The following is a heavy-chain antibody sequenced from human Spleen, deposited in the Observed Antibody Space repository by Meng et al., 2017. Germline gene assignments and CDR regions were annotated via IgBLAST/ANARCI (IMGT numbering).Heavy chain of an antibody. CDR2: INHSGST. CDR1: GGSFSGYF. D-gene: IGHD2-15*01. Sequence: SETLSLTCAVYGGSFSGYFWSWIRQPPGKGLEWIGEINHSGSTNYNPSLKSRVTISVDTSKNQFSLKLSSVTAADTAVYYCARGVGYCSGGSCSLGAFDIWGQGTMVTVSS. CDR3: ARGVGYCSGGSCSLGAFDI. J-gene: IGHJ3*02. V-gene: IGHV4-34*01.